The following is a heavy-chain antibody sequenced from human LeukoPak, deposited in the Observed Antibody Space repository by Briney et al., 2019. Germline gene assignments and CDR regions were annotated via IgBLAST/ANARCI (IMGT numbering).Heavy chain of an antibody. CDR2: IWSDGNNR. CDR3: AKDPGASVSGFHMDV. CDR1: GFTFRNYG. Sequence: GGSLRLSCAASGFTFRNYGMHWVRQATGKGLEWVSFIWSDGNNRFYADSMKGRFTISRDNSKNVLYLQMDSLRREDTAVYYCAKDPGASVSGFHMDVWGKGTTVIVSS. J-gene: IGHJ6*03. D-gene: IGHD2-8*02. V-gene: IGHV3-30*02.